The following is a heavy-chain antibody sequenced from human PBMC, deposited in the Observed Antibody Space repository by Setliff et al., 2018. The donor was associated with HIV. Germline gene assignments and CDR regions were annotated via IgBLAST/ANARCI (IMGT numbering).Heavy chain of an antibody. CDR2: IYYNGNT. V-gene: IGHV4-39*02. CDR3: ARVPSGLWFGKWGN. J-gene: IGHJ4*02. CDR1: GGSITSNNYY. D-gene: IGHD3-10*01. Sequence: PSETLSLTCTVSGGSITSNNYYWGWIRQPPGKGLEWIGNIYYNGNTYYNPSLRSRVTVSVDTSKNHFSLNLTSVTAADTAVYYCARVPSGLWFGKWGNWGQGTLVTVSS.